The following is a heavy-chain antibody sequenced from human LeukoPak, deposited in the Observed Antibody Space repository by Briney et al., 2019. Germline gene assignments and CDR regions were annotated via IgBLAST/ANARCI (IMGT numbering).Heavy chain of an antibody. Sequence: GGSLRLSCAASGFTFSSCGMHWVRQAPGKGLEWVAVISYDGSNKYYADSVKGRFTISRDNSKNTLYLQMNSLRAEDTAVYYCARDSRGYCSGGSCYGLNWFDPWGQGTLVTVSS. J-gene: IGHJ5*02. V-gene: IGHV3-30*03. CDR3: ARDSRGYCSGGSCYGLNWFDP. CDR1: GFTFSSCG. CDR2: ISYDGSNK. D-gene: IGHD2-15*01.